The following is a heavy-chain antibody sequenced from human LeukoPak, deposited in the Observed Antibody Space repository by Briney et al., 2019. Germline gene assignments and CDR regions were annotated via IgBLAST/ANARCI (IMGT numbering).Heavy chain of an antibody. CDR1: GFTFSSYA. CDR3: ARDLIPLDSAFDY. J-gene: IGHJ4*02. D-gene: IGHD2-2*03. CDR2: ISYDGSNK. V-gene: IGHV3-30*04. Sequence: GGSLRLSCAASGFTFSSYAMHWVRQAPGKGLEWVAVISYDGSNKYYADSVKGRFTISRDNSKNTLYLQMNSRRAEDTAVYYCARDLIPLDSAFDYWGQGTLVTVSS.